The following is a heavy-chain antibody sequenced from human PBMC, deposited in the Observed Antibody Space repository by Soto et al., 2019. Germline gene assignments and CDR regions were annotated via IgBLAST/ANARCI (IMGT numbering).Heavy chain of an antibody. V-gene: IGHV2-5*02. J-gene: IGHJ4*02. D-gene: IGHD3-3*01. CDR1: GFSLTTSGVG. CDR3: AHRVLRTVFGLVTTTAIYFDF. CDR2: IYWDDDK. Sequence: QITLNESGPTVVRPTETLTLTCRFSGFSLTTSGVGVGWIRQSPGKAPEGLALIYWDDDKRYSASLKSSLTITKDTSKNQVVLTVSDSDPTDTATYYCAHRVLRTVFGLVTTTAIYFDFWGQGTPVAVSS.